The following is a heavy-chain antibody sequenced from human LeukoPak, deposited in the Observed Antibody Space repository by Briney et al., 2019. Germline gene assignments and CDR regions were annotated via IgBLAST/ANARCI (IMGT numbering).Heavy chain of an antibody. J-gene: IGHJ3*02. CDR3: AREYSSSWYEYAFDM. V-gene: IGHV3-21*01. Sequence: GGSLRLSCAASGFTFSSYSMNWVRQAPGKGLEWVSSISSSSSYIYYADSVKGRFTISRDNAKNSLYLQMNSLRAEDTAVYYCAREYSSSWYEYAFDMWGQGTMVTVSS. D-gene: IGHD6-13*01. CDR1: GFTFSSYS. CDR2: ISSSSSYI.